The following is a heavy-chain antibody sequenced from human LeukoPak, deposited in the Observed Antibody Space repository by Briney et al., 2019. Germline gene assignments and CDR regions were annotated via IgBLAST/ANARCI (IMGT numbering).Heavy chain of an antibody. J-gene: IGHJ4*02. CDR3: TATPYRDGPLNY. Sequence: SETLSLTCAVYGGSFSGYYWSWIRQPPGKGLEWIGEINRSGSINYNPSLKSRVTMSVDTPKNQLSLTLTSVTAADTAVYYCTATPYRDGPLNYWGQGTLVTVSS. CDR1: GGSFSGYY. CDR2: INRSGSI. V-gene: IGHV4-34*01. D-gene: IGHD5-24*01.